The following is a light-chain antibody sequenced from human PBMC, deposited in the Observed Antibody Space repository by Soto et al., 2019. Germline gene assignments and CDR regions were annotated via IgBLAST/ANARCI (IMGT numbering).Light chain of an antibody. CDR2: EVS. J-gene: IGLJ2*01. CDR3: GSYTTINTVV. V-gene: IGLV2-14*01. CDR1: SSDLGTYKY. Sequence: QSALTQPASVSGSPGQSSTISCTGTSSDLGTYKYVCWFQHHPGKAPKLIIFEVSNWPSGISHRFSGFKSATTAYLTISGVQREDEADYHCGSYTTINTVVFGGGTKLTVL.